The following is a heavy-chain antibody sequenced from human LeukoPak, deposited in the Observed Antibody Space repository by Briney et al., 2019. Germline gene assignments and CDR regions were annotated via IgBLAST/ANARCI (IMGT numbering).Heavy chain of an antibody. CDR2: INPNSGGT. V-gene: IGHV1-2*02. D-gene: IGHD3-9*01. CDR1: GYTFTGYY. CDR3: AGGLYDILTGYESYFDY. J-gene: IGHJ4*02. Sequence: ASVKVSCKASGYTFTGYYMHWVRQAPGQGLEWMGWINPNSGGTNYAQKFQGRVTMTRDTSISTAYMELSRLRSDDTAVYYCAGGLYDILTGYESYFDYWGQGTLVTVSS.